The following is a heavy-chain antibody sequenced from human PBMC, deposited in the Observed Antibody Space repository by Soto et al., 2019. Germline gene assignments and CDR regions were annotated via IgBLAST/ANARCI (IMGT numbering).Heavy chain of an antibody. V-gene: IGHV3-21*01. Sequence: EVQLLESGGGLVQPGGSLRLSCAASGFTFSSYAMSWVRQAPGKGLEWVSSISSSSSYIYYADSVKGRFTISRDNAKNSLYLQMNSLRAEDTAVYYCARASLVGATPDWFDPWGQGTLVTVSS. J-gene: IGHJ5*02. CDR2: ISSSSSYI. D-gene: IGHD1-26*01. CDR3: ARASLVGATPDWFDP. CDR1: GFTFSSYA.